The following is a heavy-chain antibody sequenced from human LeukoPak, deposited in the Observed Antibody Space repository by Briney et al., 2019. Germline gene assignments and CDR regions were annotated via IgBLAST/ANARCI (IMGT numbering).Heavy chain of an antibody. Sequence: SETLSLTCAVYGGSFSGYYWSWIRQPPGKGLEWIGEINHSGSTNYNPSLKSRVTISVDTSKNQFSLKLSSVTAADTAVYYCARVPKPAYYDFWSGYLDYWGQGTLVTVSS. D-gene: IGHD3-3*01. V-gene: IGHV4-34*01. CDR2: INHSGST. CDR1: GGSFSGYY. J-gene: IGHJ4*02. CDR3: ARVPKPAYYDFWSGYLDY.